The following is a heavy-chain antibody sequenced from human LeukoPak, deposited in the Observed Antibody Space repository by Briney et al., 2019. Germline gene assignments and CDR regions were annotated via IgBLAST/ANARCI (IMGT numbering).Heavy chain of an antibody. CDR2: IYYSGST. CDR3: ARQRHSSSSLNFYYYHYMDV. CDR1: GGSISSSSYY. D-gene: IGHD6-6*01. J-gene: IGHJ6*03. Sequence: SETLSLTRTVSGGSISSSSYYWGWIRQPPGKGLEWIGSIYYSGSTYYNPSLKSRVTISVDTSKNQFSLKLSSVTAADTAVYYCARQRHSSSSLNFYYYHYMDVWGKGTTVTVSS. V-gene: IGHV4-39*01.